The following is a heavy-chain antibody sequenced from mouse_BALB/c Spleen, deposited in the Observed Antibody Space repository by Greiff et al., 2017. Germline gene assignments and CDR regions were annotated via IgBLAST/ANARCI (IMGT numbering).Heavy chain of an antibody. V-gene: IGHV1-7*01. CDR1: GYTFTSYW. Sequence: QVQLQQSGAELAKPGASVTMSCKASGYTFTSYWMHWVKQRPGQGLEWIGYINPSTGYTEYNQKFKDKATLTADKSSSTAYMQLSSLTSEDSAVYYCASFITTVEAWFAYWGQGTLVTVSA. CDR2: INPSTGYT. J-gene: IGHJ3*01. CDR3: ASFITTVEAWFAY. D-gene: IGHD1-1*01.